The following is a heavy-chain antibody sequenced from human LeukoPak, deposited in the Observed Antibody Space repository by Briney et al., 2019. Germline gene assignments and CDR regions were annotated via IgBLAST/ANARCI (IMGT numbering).Heavy chain of an antibody. CDR1: GYTFTGYY. CDR2: INPNSGGT. CDR3: ARSSVVRGVYYYYGMDV. V-gene: IGHV1-2*04. Sequence: ASVKVSCEASGYTFTGYYMHWVRQAPGQGLEWMGWINPNSGGTNYAQKFQGWVTMTRDTSISTACMELSRLRSDDTAVYYCARSSVVRGVYYYYGMDVWGQGTTVTVSS. D-gene: IGHD3-10*01. J-gene: IGHJ6*02.